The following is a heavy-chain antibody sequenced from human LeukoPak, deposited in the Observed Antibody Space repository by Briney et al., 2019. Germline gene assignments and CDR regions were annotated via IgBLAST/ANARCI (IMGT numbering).Heavy chain of an antibody. CDR3: ARDPAQGIDY. CDR2: ISYDGSSK. Sequence: GRSLRLSCAASGFTFSSYAMHWVRQAPGKGLEWVAVISYDGSSKYYADYVKGRFTISRDNSKNTLYLQMNSLRAEDTAVYYCARDPAQGIDYWGQGTLVTVSS. J-gene: IGHJ4*02. CDR1: GFTFSSYA. D-gene: IGHD6-13*01. V-gene: IGHV3-30-3*01.